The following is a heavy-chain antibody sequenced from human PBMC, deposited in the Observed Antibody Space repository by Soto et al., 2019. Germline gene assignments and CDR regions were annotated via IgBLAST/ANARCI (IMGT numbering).Heavy chain of an antibody. Sequence: EVQLVESGGGLVQPGGSLKLSCAASGFTFSGSAMHWVRQASGKGLEWVGRIRSKANSYATTYAASVKGRFTISRDDSKNAAYLQMNSLKTEGTAVYFCTPQWLNYWGQGTLVTVSS. CDR1: GFTFSGSA. J-gene: IGHJ4*02. D-gene: IGHD5-12*01. CDR2: IRSKANSYAT. V-gene: IGHV3-73*01. CDR3: TPQWLNY.